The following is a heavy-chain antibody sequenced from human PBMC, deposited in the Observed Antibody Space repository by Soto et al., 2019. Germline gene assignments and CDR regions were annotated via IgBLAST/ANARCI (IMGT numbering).Heavy chain of an antibody. CDR1: GYTFTSYG. CDR2: ISAYNGNT. V-gene: IGHV1-18*04. CDR3: ARGSSDISGYYSSVNWFDP. Sequence: ASVKVSCKASGYTFTSYGISWVRQAPGQGLEWMGWISAYNGNTNYAQKLQGRVTMTTDTSPSTAYMELRSLRSDDPAVYYCARGSSDISGYYSSVNWFDPWGQGTLVPSPQ. D-gene: IGHD3-22*01. J-gene: IGHJ5*02.